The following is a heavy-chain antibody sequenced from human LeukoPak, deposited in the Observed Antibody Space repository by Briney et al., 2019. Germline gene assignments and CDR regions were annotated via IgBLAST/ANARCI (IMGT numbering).Heavy chain of an antibody. J-gene: IGHJ5*02. V-gene: IGHV4-34*01. CDR1: GGSFSGYY. Sequence: SGTLSLTCAVYGGSFSGYYWSWIRQPPGKGLEWIGEINHSGSTNYNPSLKSRVTISVDTSKNQFSLKLSSVTAADTAVYYCARPGYYYDSSGYYHWGQGTLVTVSS. D-gene: IGHD3-22*01. CDR3: ARPGYYYDSSGYYH. CDR2: INHSGST.